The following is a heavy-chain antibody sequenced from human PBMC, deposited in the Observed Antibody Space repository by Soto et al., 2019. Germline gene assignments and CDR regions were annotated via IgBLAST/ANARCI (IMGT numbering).Heavy chain of an antibody. Sequence: GGSLRLSCVASGFALTTYTMNWVRQGPWTGLEWVSSINGRSNYKYYSDSVKGRFTVSRDNAQNSLFLQMSRLGPEDTAVYYCVREDGVVGASSAFDSWGQGTLVTVSS. CDR2: INGRSNYK. J-gene: IGHJ4*02. CDR3: VREDGVVGASSAFDS. CDR1: GFALTTYT. D-gene: IGHD1-26*01. V-gene: IGHV3-21*01.